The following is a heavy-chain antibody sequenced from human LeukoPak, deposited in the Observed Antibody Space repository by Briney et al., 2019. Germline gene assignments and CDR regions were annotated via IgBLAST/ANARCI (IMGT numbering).Heavy chain of an antibody. Sequence: GGSLRLSCAASGFTFSSYRMSWVRQAPGKGLEWVANIKQDGSEKYYVDSVKGRFTISRDNAKNSLYLQMNSLRAEDTAVYYCAGRYYDSSGYWDYYYYYGMDVWGQGTTVTVSS. CDR1: GFTFSSYR. CDR2: IKQDGSEK. CDR3: AGRYYDSSGYWDYYYYYGMDV. J-gene: IGHJ6*02. D-gene: IGHD3-22*01. V-gene: IGHV3-7*01.